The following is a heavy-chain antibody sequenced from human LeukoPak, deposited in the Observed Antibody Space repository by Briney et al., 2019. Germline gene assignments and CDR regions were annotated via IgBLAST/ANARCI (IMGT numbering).Heavy chain of an antibody. J-gene: IGHJ6*03. CDR1: GFTFSSYS. V-gene: IGHV3-21*03. CDR2: ISSSSTSI. CDR3: ARDRSIRFLEWANGDMDV. D-gene: IGHD3-3*01. Sequence: GGSLRLSCAASGFTFSSYSMNWVRQAPGKGLEWVSYISSSSTSINYADSVKGRFTISRDNAKTSLYLEMNSLRAEDTAVYYCARDRSIRFLEWANGDMDVWGKGTTVIVSS.